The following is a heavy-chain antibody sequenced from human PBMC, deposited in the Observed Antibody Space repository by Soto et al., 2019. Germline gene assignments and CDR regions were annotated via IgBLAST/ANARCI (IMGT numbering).Heavy chain of an antibody. V-gene: IGHV1-69*13. CDR2: IIPIFYTA. CDR1: GGTFSSYA. D-gene: IGHD2-2*01. Sequence: SVKVSCKASGGTFSSYAISWVRQAPGQGLEWMGGIIPIFYTANYAQNFQGRVTITADEYTSTAYMELSSLRSEDTDVYYCARYDCISSSCYYYYYYGMDVWGQGTTVTVSS. J-gene: IGHJ6*02. CDR3: ARYDCISSSCYYYYYYGMDV.